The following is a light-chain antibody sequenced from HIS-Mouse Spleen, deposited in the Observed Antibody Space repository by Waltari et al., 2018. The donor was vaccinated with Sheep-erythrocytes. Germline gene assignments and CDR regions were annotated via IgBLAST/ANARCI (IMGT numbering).Light chain of an antibody. CDR1: KLGDKY. CDR2: QDS. Sequence: LTQPPSVSVSPGQTASITCPGDKLGDKYACWYQQKPGQSPVLVIYQDSKRPSGIPERFSGSNSGNTATLTISGTQAMDEADYYCQAWDSSIVVFGGGTKLTVL. CDR3: QAWDSSIVV. J-gene: IGLJ2*01. V-gene: IGLV3-1*01.